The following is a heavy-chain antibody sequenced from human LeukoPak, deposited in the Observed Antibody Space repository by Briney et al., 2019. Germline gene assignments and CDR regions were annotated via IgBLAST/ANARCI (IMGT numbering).Heavy chain of an antibody. CDR3: ARDEVAVAGTCQH. CDR1: GFTFSSYS. V-gene: IGHV3-21*01. D-gene: IGHD6-19*01. CDR2: ISSSSSYI. Sequence: GGSLRLSCAASGFTFSSYSMNWVRQAPGKGLEWVSSISSSSSYIYYADSVKGRFTISIDNAKNSLYLQMNSLRAEDTAVYYCARDEVAVAGTCQHWGQGTLVTVSS. J-gene: IGHJ1*01.